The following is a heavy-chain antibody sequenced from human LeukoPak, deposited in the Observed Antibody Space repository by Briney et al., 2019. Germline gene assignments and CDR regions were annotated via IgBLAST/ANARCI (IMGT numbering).Heavy chain of an antibody. V-gene: IGHV4-31*03. D-gene: IGHD4-23*01. CDR2: IYYSGST. J-gene: IGHJ4*02. Sequence: KPSQTLSLTCTVPGGSISSGGYYWSWIRQHPGKGLEWIGYIYYSGSTYYNPSLKSRVTISVDTSNNQFSLKLSSVTAADTAVYYCARLGGNPAGVFDYWGQGTLVTVSS. CDR3: ARLGGNPAGVFDY. CDR1: GGSISSGGYY.